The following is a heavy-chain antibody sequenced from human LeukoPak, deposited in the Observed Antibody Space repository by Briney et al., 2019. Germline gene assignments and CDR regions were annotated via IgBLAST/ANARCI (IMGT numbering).Heavy chain of an antibody. V-gene: IGHV3-23*01. CDR1: GLTFSSYS. Sequence: GGSLRLSCAASGLTFSSYSMNWVRQAPGKGLEWVSAISGSGGSTYYADSVKGRFTISRDNSKNTLYLQMNSLRAEDTAVYYCAKGTMIVRNWGQGTLVTVSS. CDR3: AKGTMIVRN. D-gene: IGHD3-22*01. CDR2: ISGSGGST. J-gene: IGHJ4*02.